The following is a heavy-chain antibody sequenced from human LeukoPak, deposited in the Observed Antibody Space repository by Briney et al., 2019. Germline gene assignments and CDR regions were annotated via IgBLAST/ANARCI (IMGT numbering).Heavy chain of an antibody. CDR3: ARDPGGNWFDP. CDR2: IYHSGST. CDR1: GGSISSGGYY. Sequence: SETLSLTCTVSGGSISSGGYYWSWIRQPPGKGLEWIGYIYHSGSTYYNPSLKSRVTISVDRSKNQFSLKLSSVTAADTAVYYCARDPGGNWFDPWGQGTLVTVSS. V-gene: IGHV4-30-2*01. J-gene: IGHJ5*02.